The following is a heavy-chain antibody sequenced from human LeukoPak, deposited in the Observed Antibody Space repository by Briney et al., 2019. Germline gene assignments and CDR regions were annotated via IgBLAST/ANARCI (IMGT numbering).Heavy chain of an antibody. CDR3: ARSPRIIIVRGLISYYYYMDV. Sequence: PGGSLRLFCAASGFTFDDYGMTWVRQAPGKGLEWVPGINWNGVSTGYADSVKGRFTISRDNAKNSLYLQMNSLRAEDTALYYCARSPRIIIVRGLISYYYYMDVWGKGTTVTVSS. V-gene: IGHV3-20*04. D-gene: IGHD3-10*01. CDR1: GFTFDDYG. CDR2: INWNGVST. J-gene: IGHJ6*03.